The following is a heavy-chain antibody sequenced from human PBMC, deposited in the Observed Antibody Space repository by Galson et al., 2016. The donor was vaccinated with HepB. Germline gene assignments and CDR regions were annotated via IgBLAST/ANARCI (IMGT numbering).Heavy chain of an antibody. CDR1: ACSFSDHY. CDR3: ARHMGGDLFDC. D-gene: IGHD2-21*02. Sequence: SLRLSCAASACSFSDHYMSWIRQAPGKGLEWLSYISHSSIYTNYADSVKGRFTISRDNAKKSLYLQMNSLRAEDTAVYYCARHMGGDLFDCWDQGTLVTVSS. V-gene: IGHV3-11*06. J-gene: IGHJ4*02. CDR2: ISHSSIYT.